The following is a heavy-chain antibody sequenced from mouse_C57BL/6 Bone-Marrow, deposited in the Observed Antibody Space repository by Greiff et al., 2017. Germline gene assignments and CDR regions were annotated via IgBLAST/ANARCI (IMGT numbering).Heavy chain of an antibody. V-gene: IGHV5-12*01. Sequence: DVMLVESGGGLVQPGGSLKLSCAASGFTFSDYYMYWVRQTPEKRLEWVAYISNGGGSTYYPDTVKGRFTISRDNAKNTLYLQMSRLKSEDTAMYYCARLLRPYAMDYWGQGTSVTVSS. CDR3: ARLLRPYAMDY. CDR1: GFTFSDYY. J-gene: IGHJ4*01. CDR2: ISNGGGST. D-gene: IGHD1-2*01.